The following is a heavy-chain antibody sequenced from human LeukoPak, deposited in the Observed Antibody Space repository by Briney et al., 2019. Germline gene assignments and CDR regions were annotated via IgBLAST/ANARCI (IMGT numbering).Heavy chain of an antibody. CDR3: AREPHLVGAHFDY. Sequence: ASVKVSCKASGGTFSSYAISWVRQAPGQGLEWMGLISAYNGNTKYAQKFQGRVTMTTDTSTSTAYMELRSLRSDDTAVYYCAREPHLVGAHFDYWGQGNLVTVSS. D-gene: IGHD1-26*01. J-gene: IGHJ4*02. V-gene: IGHV1-18*01. CDR2: ISAYNGNT. CDR1: GGTFSSYA.